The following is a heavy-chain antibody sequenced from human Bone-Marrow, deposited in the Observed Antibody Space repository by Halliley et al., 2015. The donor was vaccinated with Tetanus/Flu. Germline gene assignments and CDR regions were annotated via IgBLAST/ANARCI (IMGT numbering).Heavy chain of an antibody. D-gene: IGHD3-16*01. CDR3: ARDWGPHGTSPHSGAFDL. Sequence: SSRGQPWYADPVKGRFIIPRDNANNALYLQLDSLRADDTAVYYCARDWGPHGTSPHSGAFDLWGQGTMVTVSS. CDR2: SSRGQP. J-gene: IGHJ3*01. V-gene: IGHV3-11*05.